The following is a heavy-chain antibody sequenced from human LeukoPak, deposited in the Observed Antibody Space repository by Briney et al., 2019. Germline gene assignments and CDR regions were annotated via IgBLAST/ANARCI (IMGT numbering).Heavy chain of an antibody. CDR3: AKDPYYYGSGSYRAQDY. CDR2: ISGSGGST. CDR1: GFTFSSYA. V-gene: IGHV3-23*01. J-gene: IGHJ4*02. Sequence: GGSLRLSCAASGFTFSSYAMSWVRQAPRKGLEWVSAISGSGGSTYYADSVKGRFTISRDNSKNTLYLQMNSLRAEDTAVYYCAKDPYYYGSGSYRAQDYWGQGTLVTVSS. D-gene: IGHD3-10*01.